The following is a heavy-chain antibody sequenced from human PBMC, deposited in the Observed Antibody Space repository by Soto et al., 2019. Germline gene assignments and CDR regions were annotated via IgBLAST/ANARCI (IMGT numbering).Heavy chain of an antibody. CDR3: ARDYCSGGSCYSPYYYYYMDV. D-gene: IGHD2-15*01. Sequence: SVTLSCAASGVTFSSYGMHSVRQDPGKELEWVAVIWYDGSNKYYADSVKGRFTISRDNSKNTLYLQMNSLRAEDTAVYYCARDYCSGGSCYSPYYYYYMDVWGKGTTVTVSS. CDR1: GVTFSSYG. CDR2: IWYDGSNK. J-gene: IGHJ6*03. V-gene: IGHV3-33*01.